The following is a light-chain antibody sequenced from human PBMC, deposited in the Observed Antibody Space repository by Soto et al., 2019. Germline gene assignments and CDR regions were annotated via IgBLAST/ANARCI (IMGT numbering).Light chain of an antibody. V-gene: IGKV1-5*01. Sequence: DIQMTQSPSTLSASVGDRVTITCRASQSISSWLAWYQQKPGKAPKLLIYDASSLESGVPSRFSGSGSGTEFTLTIGSLQPDDFATYDGQQYNSYPWTFGQGTKVEIK. J-gene: IGKJ1*01. CDR1: QSISSW. CDR2: DAS. CDR3: QQYNSYPWT.